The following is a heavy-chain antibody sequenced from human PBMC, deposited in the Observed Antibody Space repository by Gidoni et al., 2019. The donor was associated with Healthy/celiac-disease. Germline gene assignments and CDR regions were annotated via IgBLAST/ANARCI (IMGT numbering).Heavy chain of an antibody. D-gene: IGHD4-17*01. CDR1: GGSISSGSYY. CDR3: ARDDYPNWFDP. V-gene: IGHV4-61*02. Sequence: QVQLQESGPGLVKPSQTLSLTCTVSGGSISSGSYYWSWIRQPAGKGLEWIGRIYTRGSTNYNPSLKSRVTISVDTSKNQFSLKLSAVTAADTAVYYCARDDYPNWFDPWGQGTLVTVSS. CDR2: IYTRGST. J-gene: IGHJ5*02.